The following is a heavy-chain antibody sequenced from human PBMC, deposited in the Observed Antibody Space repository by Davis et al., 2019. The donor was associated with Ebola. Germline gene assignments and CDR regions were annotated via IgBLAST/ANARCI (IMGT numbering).Heavy chain of an antibody. CDR3: ARERYRDGSDYFFEQSH. V-gene: IGHV1-46*01. J-gene: IGHJ4*02. CDR1: GYTFTNYF. CDR2: ISPSVDIT. D-gene: IGHD3-10*01. Sequence: ASVKVSCKASGYTFTNYFLHWVRQAPGQGFEWMGIISPSVDITTYAQKFQGRVTMTKDTSTSTVYMELSSLISEDTAVYYCARERYRDGSDYFFEQSHWGQGTLVTVSS.